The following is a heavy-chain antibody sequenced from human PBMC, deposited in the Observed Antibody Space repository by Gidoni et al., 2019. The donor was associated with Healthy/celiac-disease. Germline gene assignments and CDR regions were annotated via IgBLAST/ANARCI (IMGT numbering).Heavy chain of an antibody. CDR2: ISWNSGSI. CDR1: GFTFDDYA. J-gene: IGHJ4*02. Sequence: EVQLVESGGGLVQPGRSLRLSCAASGFTFDDYAMHWVRQAPGKGLEWVSGISWNSGSIGYADSVKGRFTISRDNAKNSLYLQMNSLRAEDTALYYCAKARYYGSGSPPPFDYWGQGTLVTVSS. D-gene: IGHD3-10*01. V-gene: IGHV3-9*01. CDR3: AKARYYGSGSPPPFDY.